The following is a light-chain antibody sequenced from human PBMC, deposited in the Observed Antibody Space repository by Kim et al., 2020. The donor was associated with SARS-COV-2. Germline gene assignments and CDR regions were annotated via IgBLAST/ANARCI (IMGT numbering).Light chain of an antibody. CDR1: SSDVGGYNS. Sequence: GESITISCTGTSSDVGGYNSVSWYQQHPGTAPKHMIYDVSERPSGVSNRFSGSKSGHTASLTISGLQSEDEADYYCSSYTSSSTLVFGGGTQLTVL. J-gene: IGLJ2*01. V-gene: IGLV2-14*03. CDR2: DVS. CDR3: SSYTSSSTLV.